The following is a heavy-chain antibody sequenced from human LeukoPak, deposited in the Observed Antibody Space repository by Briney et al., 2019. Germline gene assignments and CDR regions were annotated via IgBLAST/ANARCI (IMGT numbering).Heavy chain of an antibody. CDR3: ARGGTLVQGVTILYGMDV. CDR1: GYTFTTYG. J-gene: IGHJ6*02. V-gene: IGHV1-18*01. Sequence: ASVKVSCKASGYTFTTYGISWVRQAPGQGLEWMGWVSGNNGNTNNAQKLQGRVTMTTDTSTKTAYMEVRSMRSEDTAVYYCARGGTLVQGVTILYGMDVWGQGTTVTVSS. CDR2: VSGNNGNT. D-gene: IGHD3-10*01.